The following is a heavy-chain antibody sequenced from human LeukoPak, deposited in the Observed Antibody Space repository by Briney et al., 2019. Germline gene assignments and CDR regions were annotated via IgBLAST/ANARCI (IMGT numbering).Heavy chain of an antibody. CDR2: IYYSGST. CDR1: GGSISSYY. CDR3: ARESASSALDY. Sequence: PSETLSLTCTVSGGSISSYYWSWIRQPPGKGLEWIGYIYYSGSTNYNPSLKSRVTISVDTSKNQFSLKLSSVTAADTAVYYCARESASSALDYWGQGTLVTVSS. J-gene: IGHJ4*02. V-gene: IGHV4-59*01.